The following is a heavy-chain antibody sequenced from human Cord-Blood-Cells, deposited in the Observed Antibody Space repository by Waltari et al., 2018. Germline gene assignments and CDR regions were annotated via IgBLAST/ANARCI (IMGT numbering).Heavy chain of an antibody. J-gene: IGHJ6*02. CDR3: ARDATYYDFWSGYSGGMDV. Sequence: QVQLQESGPGLVKPSETLSPTCTVSGGSISTYYWSWIRPPQGTGLEWIGYIYYSGSTNYNPSLKSRVTISVDTSKNQFSLKLSSVTAADTAVYYCARDATYYDFWSGYSGGMDVWGQGTTVTVSS. CDR1: GGSISTYY. CDR2: IYYSGST. D-gene: IGHD3-3*01. V-gene: IGHV4-59*01.